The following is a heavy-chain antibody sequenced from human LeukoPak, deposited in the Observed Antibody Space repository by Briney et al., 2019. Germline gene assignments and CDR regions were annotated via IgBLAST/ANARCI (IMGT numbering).Heavy chain of an antibody. V-gene: IGHV3-33*01. Sequence: GGSLRLSCAASEFTFTTYGMHWVRQAPGKGLEWVAFIYYDGSNIYYADYVKGRFTISRDNAKNSLYLQMNSLRDEDTAVYYCARDGQLGGFDPWGQGTLVTVSS. CDR1: EFTFTTYG. J-gene: IGHJ5*02. CDR2: IYYDGSNI. D-gene: IGHD6-6*01. CDR3: ARDGQLGGFDP.